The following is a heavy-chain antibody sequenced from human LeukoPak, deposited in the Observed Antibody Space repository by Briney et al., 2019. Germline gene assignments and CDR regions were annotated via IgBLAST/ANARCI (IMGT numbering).Heavy chain of an antibody. CDR2: ISSSSSYI. CDR3: AKGITAGGTLKFDP. Sequence: GGSLRLSCAASGFTFSSYEMNWVRQAPGKGLEWVSSISSSSSYIYYADSVKGRFTISRDNAKNSLYLQMNSLRAEDTAVYYCAKGITAGGTLKFDPWGQGTLVTVSS. J-gene: IGHJ5*02. D-gene: IGHD6-13*01. CDR1: GFTFSSYE. V-gene: IGHV3-21*01.